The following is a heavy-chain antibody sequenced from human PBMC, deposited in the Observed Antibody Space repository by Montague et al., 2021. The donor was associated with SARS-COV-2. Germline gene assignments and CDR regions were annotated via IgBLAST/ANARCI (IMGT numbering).Heavy chain of an antibody. CDR2: TYYRSKWYN. V-gene: IGHV6-1*01. CDR1: GDCVSSNRAA. CDR3: SRGYCGGGSCYVFDY. Sequence: CAISGDCVSSNRAAWNWLRQSPGRGLEWLGRTYYRSKWYNDYAVSLEXXITIHPDTSKNQFSLQLKSVTPEDTAVYYCSRGYCGGGSCYVFDYWGQGTLVTVSS. J-gene: IGHJ4*02. D-gene: IGHD2-15*01.